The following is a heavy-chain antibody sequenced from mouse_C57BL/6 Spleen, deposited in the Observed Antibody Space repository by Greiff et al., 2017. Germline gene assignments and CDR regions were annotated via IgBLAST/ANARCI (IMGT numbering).Heavy chain of an antibody. D-gene: IGHD4-1*01. CDR1: GYTFTDYN. CDR2: INPNNGGT. CDR3: ALTGTEYYFDY. J-gene: IGHJ2*01. V-gene: IGHV1-22*01. Sequence: VQLKESGPELVKPGASVKMSCKASGYTFTDYNMHWVKQSHGKSLEWIGYINPNNGGTSYNQKFKGKATLTVNKSSSTAYMELRSLTSEDSAVYYCALTGTEYYFDYWGQGTTLTVSS.